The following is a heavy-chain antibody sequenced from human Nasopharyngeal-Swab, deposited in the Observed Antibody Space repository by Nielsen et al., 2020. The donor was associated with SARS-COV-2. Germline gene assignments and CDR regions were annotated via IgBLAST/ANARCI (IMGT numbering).Heavy chain of an antibody. CDR2: ISYDGSNK. D-gene: IGHD3-16*01. Sequence: GESLKISCAASGFTFSSYTMHWVRQAPGKGLEWVAVISYDGSNKYYADSVKGRFTISRDNSKNTLYLQMNSGRAEDTAVYYCARDPAYYVWGGEGVFDYGGQGTLVTVSS. CDR3: ARDPAYYVWGGEGVFDY. J-gene: IGHJ4*02. V-gene: IGHV3-30-3*01. CDR1: GFTFSSYT.